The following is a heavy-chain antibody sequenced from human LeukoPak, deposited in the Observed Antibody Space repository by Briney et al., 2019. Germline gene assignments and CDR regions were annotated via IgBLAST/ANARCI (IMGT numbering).Heavy chain of an antibody. CDR1: AYPFTSYG. CDR3: ARDSTLFWGGGGGFFDY. CDR2: ISPYNGNI. Sequence: ASVKVSCKASAYPFTSYGISWVRQAPGQGLEWMGWISPYNGNINYAQMLQGRVTMTTDTSTTTAYMELRSLRSDDTAVYYCARDSTLFWGGGGGFFDYWGQGTLVTVSS. V-gene: IGHV1-18*04. J-gene: IGHJ4*02. D-gene: IGHD3-3*01.